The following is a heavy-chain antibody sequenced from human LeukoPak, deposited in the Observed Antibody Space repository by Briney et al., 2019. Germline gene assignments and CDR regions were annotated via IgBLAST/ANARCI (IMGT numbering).Heavy chain of an antibody. CDR2: IIPIFGTA. Sequence: SVKVSCKASGGTFSGYAISWVRQAPGQGLEWMGGIIPIFGTANYAQKFQGRVTITADESTSTAYMELNSLRSEDTAVYYCAGACSSTSRYYYYGMDVWGQGTTVTVSS. D-gene: IGHD2-2*01. CDR3: AGACSSTSRYYYYGMDV. CDR1: GGTFSGYA. V-gene: IGHV1-69*01. J-gene: IGHJ6*02.